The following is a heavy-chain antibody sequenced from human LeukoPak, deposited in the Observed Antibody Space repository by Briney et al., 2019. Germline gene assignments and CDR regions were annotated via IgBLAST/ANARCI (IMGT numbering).Heavy chain of an antibody. CDR3: GTHHRVSSWNGPYYFDY. V-gene: IGHV1-69*06. CDR2: IIPFFGTA. J-gene: IGHJ4*02. CDR1: GGTFNSYG. Sequence: GTSVKVSCKASGGTFNSYGINWMRQAPGQGLEWMGGIIPFFGTANYAQKFQDRVTFTSDKSTSTFFMDLSSPSSEETAVFYCGTHHRVSSWNGPYYFDYWGEGTLVTVSS. D-gene: IGHD1-1*01.